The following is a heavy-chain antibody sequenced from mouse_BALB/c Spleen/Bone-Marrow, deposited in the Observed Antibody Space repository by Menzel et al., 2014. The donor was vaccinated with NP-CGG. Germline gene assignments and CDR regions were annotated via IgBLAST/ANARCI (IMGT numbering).Heavy chain of an antibody. V-gene: IGHV3-8*02. J-gene: IGHJ4*01. Sequence: EVKLMESGPSLVKPSQTLSLTCSVTGDSITSGYWHWIRKFPGNKLEYMGYISYSGSTYYNPSLKSRISITRDTSKNQYCLQLNSETTEDAATYYCATGNAMDYWGQGTPVTGSS. CDR2: ISYSGST. CDR1: GDSITSGY. CDR3: ATGNAMDY.